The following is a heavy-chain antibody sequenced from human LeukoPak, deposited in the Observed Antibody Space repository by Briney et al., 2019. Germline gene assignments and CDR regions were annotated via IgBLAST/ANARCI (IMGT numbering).Heavy chain of an antibody. CDR3: AKARTLYYYDSSGHAFDI. D-gene: IGHD3-22*01. CDR1: GFTFSSYA. V-gene: IGHV3-23*01. Sequence: GGSLRLSCAASGFTFSSYAMSWVRQAPGKGLEWVSAISGSGGSTYYADSVKGRFTISRDNSKNTLYLQMNSLRAEDTAVYYCAKARTLYYYDSSGHAFDIWGQGTMVTVSS. CDR2: ISGSGGST. J-gene: IGHJ3*02.